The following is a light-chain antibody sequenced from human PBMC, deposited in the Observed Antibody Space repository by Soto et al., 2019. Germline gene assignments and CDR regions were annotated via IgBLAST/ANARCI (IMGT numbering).Light chain of an antibody. Sequence: EIVMTQSPTTLSVSAGERATLSCRTSQSVGSNLAWYQQKPGQAPRLLIYGASTRAAGIPARISGSGSGTEFTLTISSLQSGDFAVYYCQQYNKWPPWTFGQGTKVEIK. CDR2: GAS. J-gene: IGKJ1*01. CDR3: QQYNKWPPWT. CDR1: QSVGSN. V-gene: IGKV3-15*01.